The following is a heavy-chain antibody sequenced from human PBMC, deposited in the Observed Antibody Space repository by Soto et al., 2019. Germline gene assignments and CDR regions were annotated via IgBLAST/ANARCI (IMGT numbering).Heavy chain of an antibody. D-gene: IGHD2-2*01. J-gene: IGHJ4*02. CDR3: ARDPGGHYCTSTSCLYFFDH. CDR2: ISDSGST. CDR1: GFTFSNHA. V-gene: IGHV3-23*01. Sequence: EVQLLESGGALVQPGGSLRLSCAASGFTFSNHAMNWVRQAPGKGLEWVSTISDSGSTYYADSVKGRCTISRDNSKNTLSLQMNSLRAGDTAVYYCARDPGGHYCTSTSCLYFFDHWGQGTLVIVSS.